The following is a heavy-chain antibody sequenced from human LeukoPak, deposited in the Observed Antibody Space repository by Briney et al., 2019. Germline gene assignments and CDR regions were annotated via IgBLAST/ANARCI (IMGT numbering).Heavy chain of an antibody. CDR2: IKQDGSEK. CDR1: GFTFSSYW. CDR3: ARESEDTLLAFDI. V-gene: IGHV3-7*01. Sequence: GGSLRLSCAASGFTFSSYWMSWVRQAPGKGLEWVANIKQDGSEKYYVDSVKGRFTISRDNAKNSLYLQMNSLRAEDTAVYFCARESEDTLLAFDIWGQGTMDTVSS. D-gene: IGHD2-2*02. J-gene: IGHJ3*02.